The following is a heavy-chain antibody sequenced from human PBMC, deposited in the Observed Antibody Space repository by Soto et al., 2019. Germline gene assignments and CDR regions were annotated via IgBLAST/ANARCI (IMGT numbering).Heavy chain of an antibody. Sequence: QVQLVQSGAEVKKPGASVKVSCKASGYTFTSYGISWVRQAPGQGLEWMGWISAYNGNTNYAQKLQGRVTMTTDTTTSTAYMVLRSLRSDDTAVYYCARAGGHCSGGSCLMDAFDIWGQGTMVTVSS. V-gene: IGHV1-18*01. CDR1: GYTFTSYG. J-gene: IGHJ3*02. D-gene: IGHD2-15*01. CDR3: ARAGGHCSGGSCLMDAFDI. CDR2: ISAYNGNT.